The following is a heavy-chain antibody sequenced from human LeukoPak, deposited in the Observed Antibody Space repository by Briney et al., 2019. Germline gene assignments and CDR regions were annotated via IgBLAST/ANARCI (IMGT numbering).Heavy chain of an antibody. CDR2: INHSGST. D-gene: IGHD2-15*01. Sequence: PSETLSLTCAVYGGSFSAYYWSWIRQPPGKGLEWIGEINHSGSTNYNPSLKSRVTISLDMSKNQISLKLSSVTAADTAVYYCARGSSRGWWYKIDYWGQGTLVTVSS. V-gene: IGHV4-34*01. CDR3: ARGSSRGWWYKIDY. CDR1: GGSFSAYY. J-gene: IGHJ4*02.